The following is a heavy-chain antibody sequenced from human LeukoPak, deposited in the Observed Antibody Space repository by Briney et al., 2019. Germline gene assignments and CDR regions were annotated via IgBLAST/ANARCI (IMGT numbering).Heavy chain of an antibody. CDR3: AKGIQARIMITFGGLPDGSDI. J-gene: IGHJ3*02. D-gene: IGHD3-16*01. V-gene: IGHV3-30*18. CDR2: ISYDGSNK. Sequence: PGRSLRLSCAASGFTFSSYGMHWVRQVPGKGLEWVAVISYDGSNKYYADSVKGRFTISRDNSKNTLYLQMNSLRAENTAVYYCAKGIQARIMITFGGLPDGSDIWGQGTMVTVSS. CDR1: GFTFSSYG.